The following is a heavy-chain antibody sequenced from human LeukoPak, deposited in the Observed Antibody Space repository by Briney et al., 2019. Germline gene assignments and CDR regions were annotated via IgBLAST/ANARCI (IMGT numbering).Heavy chain of an antibody. CDR3: ARDPPGLTLGSPGDY. Sequence: ASVKVSCKASGYTFTSYGIAWVRQAPGQGLQWMGWISANNGDTSYSQKLQGRVTMTTDTSTNTAYMEQRSLTSDDTAVYYCARDPPGLTLGSPGDYWGQGTLVIVSS. V-gene: IGHV1-18*01. CDR2: ISANNGDT. J-gene: IGHJ4*02. D-gene: IGHD3-16*01. CDR1: GYTFTSYG.